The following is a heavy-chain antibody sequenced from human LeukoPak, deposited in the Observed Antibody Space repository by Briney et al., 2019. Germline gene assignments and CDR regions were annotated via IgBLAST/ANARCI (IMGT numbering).Heavy chain of an antibody. D-gene: IGHD3-10*01. CDR2: ISSSSTI. CDR1: GFTFSSYS. Sequence: GGSLRLSCAASGFTFSSYSVNWVRQAPGKGLEWVSYISSSSTIYYADSVKGRFTTSRDNAKNSLYLQMNSLRAEDTAVYYCARARITMVRGPSASDYWGQGTLVTVSS. V-gene: IGHV3-48*04. J-gene: IGHJ4*02. CDR3: ARARITMVRGPSASDY.